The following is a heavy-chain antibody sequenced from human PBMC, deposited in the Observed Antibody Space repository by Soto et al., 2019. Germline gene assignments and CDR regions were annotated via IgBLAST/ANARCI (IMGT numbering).Heavy chain of an antibody. CDR3: ARERGMGGGSSSYYYYYGMDV. V-gene: IGHV1-69*01. D-gene: IGHD6-6*01. CDR2: IIPIFGTA. CDR1: GGTFSSYA. Sequence: QVQLVQSGAEVKKPGSSVKVSCKASGGTFSSYAISWVRQAPGQGLEWMGGIIPIFGTANYAQKFQGRVTITADESTSTAYMELSSLGSEDTAVYYCARERGMGGGSSSYYYYYGMDVWGQGTTVTVSS. J-gene: IGHJ6*02.